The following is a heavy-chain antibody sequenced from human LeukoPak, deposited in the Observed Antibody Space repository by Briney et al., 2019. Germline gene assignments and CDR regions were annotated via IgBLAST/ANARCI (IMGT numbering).Heavy chain of an antibody. CDR3: ATGIAVAGTVSWFDP. V-gene: IGHV1-24*01. Sequence: GASVKVSCKVTGYTLTELSMHWVRQAPGKGLEWMGGFDPEDGETIYAQKFQGRVTMTEDTSTDTAYMELSSLRSEDTAVYYCATGIAVAGTVSWFDPWGQGTLVTVSS. J-gene: IGHJ5*02. CDR2: FDPEDGET. D-gene: IGHD6-19*01. CDR1: GYTLTELS.